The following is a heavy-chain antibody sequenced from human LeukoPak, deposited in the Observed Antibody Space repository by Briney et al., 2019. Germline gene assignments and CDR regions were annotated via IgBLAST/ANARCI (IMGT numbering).Heavy chain of an antibody. CDR3: ARDGAMVPLYDASDI. J-gene: IGHJ3*02. D-gene: IGHD3-10*01. CDR2: ISAYNGNT. CDR1: GYTFTSYG. Sequence: ASVKVSCKASGYTFTSYGISWVRQAPGQGLEWMGWISAYNGNTNYAQKLQGRVTMTTDTSTSTAYMELRSLRSDDTAVYYCARDGAMVPLYDASDIWGQGTMVTVSS. V-gene: IGHV1-18*01.